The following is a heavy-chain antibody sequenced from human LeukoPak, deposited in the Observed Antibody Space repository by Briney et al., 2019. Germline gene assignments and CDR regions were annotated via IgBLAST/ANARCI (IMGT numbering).Heavy chain of an antibody. D-gene: IGHD2-2*01. J-gene: IGHJ4*01. CDR1: GGSFSGYY. Sequence: SETLSLTCAVYGGSFSGYYWSWIRQRPGKGLEWIGEINHSGRTNYNPSPKSRVTISVDTSKNQFSLKLSSVTAADTAVYYCASTGYCSSTSCYHIDYWGQGTLVTVSS. CDR2: INHSGRT. CDR3: ASTGYCSSTSCYHIDY. V-gene: IGHV4-34*01.